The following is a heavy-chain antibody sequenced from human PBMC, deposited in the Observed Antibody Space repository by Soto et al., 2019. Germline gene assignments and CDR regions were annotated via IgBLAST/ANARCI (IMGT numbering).Heavy chain of an antibody. CDR1: GFTVSSNY. V-gene: IGHV3-53*01. CDR2: IYSGVST. J-gene: IGHJ6*01. Sequence: GGSLRLSCAASGFTVSSNYMSWVRQAPGKGLEWVSVIYSGVSTYYADSVKGRFTISRDNSKNTLYLQMNSLRAEDTAVYYCARIEVAGSSYYDHAIDVWRQGTKGTV. CDR3: ARIEVAGSSYYDHAIDV. D-gene: IGHD6-19*01.